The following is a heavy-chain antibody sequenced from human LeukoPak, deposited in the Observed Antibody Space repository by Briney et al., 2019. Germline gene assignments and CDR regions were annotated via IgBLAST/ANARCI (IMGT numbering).Heavy chain of an antibody. CDR2: ISGSGGST. D-gene: IGHD3-3*01. V-gene: IGHV3-23*01. Sequence: PGGSLRLSCAASGFTFSNYAMSWVRQAPGKGLEWVSGISGSGGSTYYADSVQGRFTISRDNSKNMLYLQMNSLRAEDTAVYYCARCAKTPDGGSGWCNWFDAWGQGTLVTVSS. CDR1: GFTFSNYA. J-gene: IGHJ5*02. CDR3: ARCAKTPDGGSGWCNWFDA.